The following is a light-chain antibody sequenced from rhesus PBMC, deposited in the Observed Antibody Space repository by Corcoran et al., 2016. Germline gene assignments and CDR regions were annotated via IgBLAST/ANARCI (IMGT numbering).Light chain of an antibody. CDR1: QSLVDSEDGNTY. CDR3: MQGIEYPYS. Sequence: DIVMTQTPLSLPVTPGEPASISCRSSQSLVDSEDGNTYLEWYLQKPGQSSHPFLYEVSKRASGVPDRFSGSGSDTDFTLKISRVEAEDFGVYYCMQGIEYPYSFGQGTKVEIK. V-gene: IGKV2S20*01. CDR2: EVS. J-gene: IGKJ2*01.